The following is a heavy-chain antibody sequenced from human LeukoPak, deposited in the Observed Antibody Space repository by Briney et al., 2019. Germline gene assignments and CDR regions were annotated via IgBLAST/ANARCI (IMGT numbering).Heavy chain of an antibody. CDR3: ARYNWSYDNWFDP. D-gene: IGHD1-7*01. V-gene: IGHV1-2*02. CDR2: INPNSGGT. Sequence: VASVKVSCKASGYTFTGYYMHWVRQAPGQGLEWMGWINPNSGGTNYAQKFQGRVTMTRDTSISTAYMELSRLRSDDTAVYYCARYNWSYDNWFDPWGQGTLVTVSS. J-gene: IGHJ5*02. CDR1: GYTFTGYY.